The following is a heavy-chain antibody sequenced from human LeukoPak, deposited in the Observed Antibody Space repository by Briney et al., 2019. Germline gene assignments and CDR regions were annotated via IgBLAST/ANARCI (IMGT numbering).Heavy chain of an antibody. Sequence: ASVKVSCKASGYTFTCYYMHWVRQAPGQGLEWMGIINPSGGSTSYAQKFQGRVTMTRDTSTSTVYMELSSLRSEDTAVYYCARDFADYVWGSYRSPPRYYFDYWGQGTLVTVSS. V-gene: IGHV1-46*01. D-gene: IGHD3-16*02. J-gene: IGHJ4*02. CDR3: ARDFADYVWGSYRSPPRYYFDY. CDR1: GYTFTCYY. CDR2: INPSGGST.